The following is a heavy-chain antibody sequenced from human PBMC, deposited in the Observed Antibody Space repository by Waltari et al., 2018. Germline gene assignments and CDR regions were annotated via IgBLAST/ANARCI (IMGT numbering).Heavy chain of an antibody. CDR1: GGSISSSSYY. Sequence: QLQLQESGPGLVKPSETLSLTCTVSGGSISSSSYYWGWIRQPPGKGLEWIGSIYYSGRSSYIPSLKSRVTISVDTSKNQFSLKLSSVTAADTAVYYCASWGGGLAAGTGDYWGQGTLVTVSS. CDR3: ASWGGGLAAGTGDY. J-gene: IGHJ4*02. V-gene: IGHV4-39*07. CDR2: IYYSGRS. D-gene: IGHD6-13*01.